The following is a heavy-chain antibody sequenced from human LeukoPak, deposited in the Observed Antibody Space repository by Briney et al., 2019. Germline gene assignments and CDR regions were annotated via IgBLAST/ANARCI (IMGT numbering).Heavy chain of an antibody. CDR2: ISYDGSNK. V-gene: IGHV3-30-3*01. Sequence: PGGSLRLSCAASGFTFSSYAMHWVRQAPGKGLEWVAVISYDGSNKYYADSVKDRFTISRDNSKNTLYLQMNSLRAEDTAVYYCARAPSKGGLDAFDIWGQGTMVTVSS. D-gene: IGHD2-15*01. CDR1: GFTFSSYA. J-gene: IGHJ3*02. CDR3: ARAPSKGGLDAFDI.